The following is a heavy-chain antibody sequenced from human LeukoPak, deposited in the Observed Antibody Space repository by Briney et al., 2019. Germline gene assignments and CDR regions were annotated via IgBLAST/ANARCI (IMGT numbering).Heavy chain of an antibody. Sequence: SETLSLTCTVSGGSISSYYWSWIRQPPGKGLEWIGYIYYSGSTNYNPSLKSRVTISVDISKNQFSLKLSSVTAADTAVYYCARSEGSGSYSFLGYWGQGTLVTVSS. D-gene: IGHD3-10*01. CDR3: ARSEGSGSYSFLGY. V-gene: IGHV4-59*01. CDR2: IYYSGST. J-gene: IGHJ4*02. CDR1: GGSISSYY.